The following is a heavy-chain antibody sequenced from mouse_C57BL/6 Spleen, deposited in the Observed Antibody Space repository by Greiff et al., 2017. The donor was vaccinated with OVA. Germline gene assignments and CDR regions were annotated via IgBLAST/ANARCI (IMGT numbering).Heavy chain of an antibody. J-gene: IGHJ4*01. CDR2: INPSNGGT. V-gene: IGHV1-53*01. Sequence: VQLQESGTELVKPGASVKLSCKASGYTFTSYWMHWVKQRPGQGLEWIGNINPSNGGTNYNEKFKSKATLTVDKSSSTAYMQLSSLTSEDSAVYYCARSIRGYAMDYWGQGTSVTVSS. D-gene: IGHD1-1*01. CDR3: ARSIRGYAMDY. CDR1: GYTFTSYW.